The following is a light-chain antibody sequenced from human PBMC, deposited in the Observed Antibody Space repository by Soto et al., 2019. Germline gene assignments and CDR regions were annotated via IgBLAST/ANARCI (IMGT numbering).Light chain of an antibody. CDR2: DNS. CDR3: ATWDSKLSAVV. V-gene: IGLV1-51*01. CDR1: SSNIGDNF. Sequence: QSVLTQPPSMSAALGQKVPISCSGSSSNIGDNFISWYQHLPGTAPKLLIFDNSQRPSEIPDRFFGSKSGTIATLAITGPQTGDEAVYYCATWDSKLSAVVFGGGTKLTVL. J-gene: IGLJ2*01.